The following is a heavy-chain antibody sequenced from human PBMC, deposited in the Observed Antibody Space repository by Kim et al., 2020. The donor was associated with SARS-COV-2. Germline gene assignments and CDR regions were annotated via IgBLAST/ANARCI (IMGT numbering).Heavy chain of an antibody. CDR3: GASWRY. CDR2: IFGTA. V-gene: IGHV1-69*01. Sequence: IFGTANYAQKFQGRVTITADESTSTAYMELSSLRSEDTAVYYCGASWRYWGQGTLVTVSS. D-gene: IGHD2-2*01. J-gene: IGHJ4*02.